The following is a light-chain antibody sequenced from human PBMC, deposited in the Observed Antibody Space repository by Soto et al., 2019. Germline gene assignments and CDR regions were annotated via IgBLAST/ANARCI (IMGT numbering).Light chain of an antibody. CDR1: QDLSSW. J-gene: IGKJ5*01. Sequence: DIQMTQSPSSVSASVGDRVTITCRASQDLSSWLAWYQQKPGKAPKLLISAASSLQSGVPSRFSGSGSGTDFTLTIRSLQPEDFATYYCQQPISFPITFGQGTRLEN. CDR3: QQPISFPIT. CDR2: AAS. V-gene: IGKV1D-12*01.